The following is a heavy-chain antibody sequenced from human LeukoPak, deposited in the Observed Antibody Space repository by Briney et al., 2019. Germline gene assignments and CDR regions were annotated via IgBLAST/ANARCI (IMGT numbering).Heavy chain of an antibody. V-gene: IGHV1-69*06. CDR3: ARDNAGLYDAFDL. D-gene: IGHD5/OR15-5a*01. J-gene: IGHJ4*02. CDR1: GGTFSDYT. Sequence: SVKVSCKTNGGTFSDYTIHWVRQAPGQGLDLMGGITPMYGTSNYAQKFQGRLTIAADKSTNTVHMDLSSLRSEDTAIYYCARDNAGLYDAFDLWGLGTLVTVSS. CDR2: ITPMYGTS.